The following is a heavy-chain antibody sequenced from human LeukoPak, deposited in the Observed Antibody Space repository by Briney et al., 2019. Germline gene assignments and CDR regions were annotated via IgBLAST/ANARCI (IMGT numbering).Heavy chain of an antibody. CDR3: ARSRTVGATISY. D-gene: IGHD1-26*01. CDR1: GFTFSTYW. CDR2: ISSSSSYI. J-gene: IGHJ4*02. Sequence: GGSLRLSCAASGFTFSTYWMTWVRQAPGKGLEWVSSISSSSSYIYYADSVKGRFTISRDNAKNSLYLQMNSLRAEDTAVYYCARSRTVGATISYWGQGTLVTVSS. V-gene: IGHV3-21*01.